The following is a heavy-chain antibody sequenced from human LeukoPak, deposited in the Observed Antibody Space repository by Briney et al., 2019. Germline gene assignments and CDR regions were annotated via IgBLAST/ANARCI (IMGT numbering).Heavy chain of an antibody. J-gene: IGHJ4*02. Sequence: SETLSLTCTVSGGSVSSGSYYWSWIRQPPGKGLDWIGYIYYSGSTNYNPSLKSRVTISVDTPKNQFSLKLSSVTAADTAVYYCARSTAPYYYDSSGYYYREWGQGTLVTVSS. V-gene: IGHV4-61*01. CDR2: IYYSGST. D-gene: IGHD3-22*01. CDR3: ARSTAPYYYDSSGYYYRE. CDR1: GGSVSSGSYY.